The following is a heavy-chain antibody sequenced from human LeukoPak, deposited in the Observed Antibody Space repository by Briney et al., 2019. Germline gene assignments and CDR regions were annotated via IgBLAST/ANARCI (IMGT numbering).Heavy chain of an antibody. Sequence: SETLFLTCTVSGGSISSSSYYWGWIRQPPGKGLEWIGSIYYSGSTYYNPSLKSRVTISVDTSKNQFSLKLSSVTAADTAVYYCARRGTVTTERFDYWGQGTLVTVSS. D-gene: IGHD4-11*01. J-gene: IGHJ4*02. CDR3: ARRGTVTTERFDY. CDR2: IYYSGST. V-gene: IGHV4-39*01. CDR1: GGSISSSSYY.